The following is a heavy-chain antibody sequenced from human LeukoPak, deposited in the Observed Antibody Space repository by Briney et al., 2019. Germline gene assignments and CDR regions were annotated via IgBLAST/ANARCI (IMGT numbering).Heavy chain of an antibody. CDR2: ISGSGGST. D-gene: IGHD5-18*01. J-gene: IGHJ6*02. CDR1: GFTFSSYA. CDR3: ARGYSYGPTYYYYGMDV. Sequence: GGSLRLSCAASGFTFSSYAMSWVRQAPGKGLEWVSAISGSGGSTYYADSVKGRFTISRDNSKNTLYLQMNSLRAEDTAVYYCARGYSYGPTYYYYGMDVWGQGTTVTVSS. V-gene: IGHV3-23*01.